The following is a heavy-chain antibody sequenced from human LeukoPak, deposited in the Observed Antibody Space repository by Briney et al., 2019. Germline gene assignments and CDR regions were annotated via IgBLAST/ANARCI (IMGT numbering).Heavy chain of an antibody. CDR2: IYSGGST. CDR1: GFTVSNNY. V-gene: IGHV3-53*01. Sequence: GGSLRLSCAASGFTVSNNYMSWVRQAPGKGLEWVSVIYSGGSTSYSDSVKGRFTISRDNSKNTLYLQMNSLRAEDTAVYYCARVQWIQLWSEDWYFDLWGRGTLVTVSS. D-gene: IGHD5-18*01. CDR3: ARVQWIQLWSEDWYFDL. J-gene: IGHJ2*01.